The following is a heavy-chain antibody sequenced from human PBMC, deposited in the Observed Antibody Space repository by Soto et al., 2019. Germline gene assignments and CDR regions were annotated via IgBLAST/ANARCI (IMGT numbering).Heavy chain of an antibody. CDR2: IYYSGST. V-gene: IGHV4-31*03. CDR3: ARDGGLHYYDSSGYYPYYYYGMDV. CDR1: GGSISSGGYY. J-gene: IGHJ6*02. D-gene: IGHD3-22*01. Sequence: QVQLQESGPGLVKPSQTLSLTCTVSGGSISSGGYYWSWIRQHPGKGLEGIGYIYYSGSTYYNPSLKSRVTISVDTSKNQFSLKLSSVTAADTAVYYCARDGGLHYYDSSGYYPYYYYGMDVWGQGTTVTVSS.